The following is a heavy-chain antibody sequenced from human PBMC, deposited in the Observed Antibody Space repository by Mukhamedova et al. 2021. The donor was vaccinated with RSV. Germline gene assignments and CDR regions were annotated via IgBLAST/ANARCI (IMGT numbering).Heavy chain of an antibody. D-gene: IGHD2/OR15-2a*01. Sequence: GLEWVSSISGLGSREDYADSVKGRFTISRDNSKNTLYLQMSSLRPDDTAVYYCANIYLKRPVDSWGLGTLVVVSS. CDR2: ISGLGSRE. CDR3: ANIYLKRPVDS. V-gene: IGHV3-23*01. J-gene: IGHJ4*02.